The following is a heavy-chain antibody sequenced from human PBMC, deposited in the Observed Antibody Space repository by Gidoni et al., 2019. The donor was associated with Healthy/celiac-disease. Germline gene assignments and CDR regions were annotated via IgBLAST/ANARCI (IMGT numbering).Heavy chain of an antibody. CDR3: ARDGSWGPWIQLWSYFDY. V-gene: IGHV3-30-3*01. CDR2: ISYDGSNK. CDR1: GFTFLSYA. Sequence: HVQLLASGGGVVQPCRSLRLSCAASGFTFLSYAMHWVRQAPGKGLEWVAVISYDGSNKYYADSVKGRFTISRDNSKNTLYLQMNSLRAEDTAVYYCARDGSWGPWIQLWSYFDYWGQGTLVTVSS. D-gene: IGHD5-18*01. J-gene: IGHJ4*02.